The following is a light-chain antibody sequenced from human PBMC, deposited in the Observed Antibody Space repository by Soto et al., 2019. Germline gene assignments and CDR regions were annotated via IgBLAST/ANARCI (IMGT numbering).Light chain of an antibody. CDR1: QGFSNY. V-gene: IGKV1-27*01. CDR2: AAS. Sequence: DIQVTQSPSSLSASVGDRVTITCRASQGFSNYLAWYQQKPGKVPRLLIYAASTLQSGVPSRFSGSGSGTDFTLTISSLQPEDVATYYCQKYNIAPFTFGPGTKVDIK. CDR3: QKYNIAPFT. J-gene: IGKJ3*01.